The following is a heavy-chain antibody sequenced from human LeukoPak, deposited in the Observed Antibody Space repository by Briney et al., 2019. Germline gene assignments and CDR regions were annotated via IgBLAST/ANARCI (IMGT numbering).Heavy chain of an antibody. D-gene: IGHD2-15*01. Sequence: SETLSLTCTVSGGSISSYYWSWIRQPPGKGLEWIGYIYYSGGTNYNPSLKSRVTISVDTSKNQFSLKLSSVTAADTAVYYCARGCMTPYYFDYWGQGTLVTVSS. CDR3: ARGCMTPYYFDY. CDR1: GGSISSYY. J-gene: IGHJ4*02. CDR2: IYYSGGT. V-gene: IGHV4-59*01.